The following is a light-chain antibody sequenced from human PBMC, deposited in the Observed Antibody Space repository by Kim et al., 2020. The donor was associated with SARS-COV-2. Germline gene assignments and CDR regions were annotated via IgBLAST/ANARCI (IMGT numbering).Light chain of an antibody. CDR3: QAWDSHVV. CDR1: KLGDKY. J-gene: IGLJ2*01. Sequence: VSVSPGQTANITCSGDKLGDKYACWYQQKPGQSPGLVIYQDSKRPSGIPERFSGSNSGNTATLTISGTQAMDEADYYCQAWDSHVVFGGGTQLTVL. V-gene: IGLV3-1*01. CDR2: QDS.